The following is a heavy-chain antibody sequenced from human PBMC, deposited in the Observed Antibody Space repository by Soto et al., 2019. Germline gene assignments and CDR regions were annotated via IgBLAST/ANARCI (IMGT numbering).Heavy chain of an antibody. V-gene: IGHV1-18*01. J-gene: IGHJ3*02. Sequence: ASVKVSCKASCYTFTSYGISWVRQAPGQGLEWMGWISSYNGNTNYAQKLQGRVTMTTNTSISTAYMELSSLRSEDTAVYYCARGGGITGYCSGGSCYSDAFDIWGQGTMVTVSS. CDR1: CYTFTSYG. CDR3: ARGGGITGYCSGGSCYSDAFDI. CDR2: ISSYNGNT. D-gene: IGHD2-15*01.